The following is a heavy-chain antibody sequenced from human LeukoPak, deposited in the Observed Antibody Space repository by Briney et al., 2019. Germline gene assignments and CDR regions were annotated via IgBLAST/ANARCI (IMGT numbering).Heavy chain of an antibody. V-gene: IGHV3-20*01. CDR3: ARHSCCSTTCSFDS. CDR1: GFTFNNYA. J-gene: IGHJ4*02. CDR2: ISWKGDTT. D-gene: IGHD2-2*01. Sequence: GGSLRLSCAASGFTFNNYAMTWVRQPPGKGPEWVSLISWKGDTTAYAEAVRGRFTHYRDNDKNSLYLHMNSLRPEDTDFYHCARHSCCSTTCSFDSWGQGSLVTVSS.